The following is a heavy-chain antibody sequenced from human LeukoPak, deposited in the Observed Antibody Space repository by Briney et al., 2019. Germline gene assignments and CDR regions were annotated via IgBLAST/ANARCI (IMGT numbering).Heavy chain of an antibody. CDR2: IKPGGSEK. V-gene: IGHV3-7*03. J-gene: IGHJ3*01. CDR1: GFTFSNYW. CDR3: ATFRFLCT. D-gene: IGHD3-3*01. Sequence: PGGSPRLSCAASGFTFSNYWMTWVRQGPGKGLEWVANIKPGGSEKYYVDSVKGRFTISRDNAKNSLYLQMNSLRAEDTAVYYCATFRFLCTWGQGTMVTVSP.